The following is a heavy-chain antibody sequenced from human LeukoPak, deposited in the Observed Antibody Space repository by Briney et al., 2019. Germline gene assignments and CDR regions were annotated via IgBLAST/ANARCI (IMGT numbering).Heavy chain of an antibody. Sequence: ASVKVSCKASGYTFTGYYMHWVRQAPGQGLEWMGWINPNSGGTNYAQKFQGWVTMTRDTSISTAYMELSRLRSDDTAVYYCARDNLGISTFYYYYYMDVWGKGTTVTVSS. V-gene: IGHV1-2*04. CDR2: INPNSGGT. J-gene: IGHJ6*03. CDR1: GYTFTGYY. D-gene: IGHD3-16*01. CDR3: ARDNLGISTFYYYYYMDV.